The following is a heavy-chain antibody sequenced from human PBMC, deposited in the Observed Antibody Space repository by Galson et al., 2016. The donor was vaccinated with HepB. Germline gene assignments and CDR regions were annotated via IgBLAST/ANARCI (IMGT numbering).Heavy chain of an antibody. CDR1: GITFSNYA. CDR3: AKVPYNSAWYAGFDD. V-gene: IGHV3-23*01. CDR2: LSASGATT. J-gene: IGHJ4*02. D-gene: IGHD6-19*01. Sequence: SLRLSCAASGITFSNYAMHWVRQAPGSGLEWVSLLSASGATTHYADSVKGRFTVSRDISKTTLYLQMNSLRAEDTALYYCAKVPYNSAWYAGFDDWGLGTLVTVSS.